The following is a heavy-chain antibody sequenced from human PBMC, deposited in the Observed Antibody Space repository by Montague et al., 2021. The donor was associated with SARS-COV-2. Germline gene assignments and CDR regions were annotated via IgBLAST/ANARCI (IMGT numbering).Heavy chain of an antibody. CDR1: GGSNSRYY. J-gene: IGHJ6*02. CDR3: ARHRKDYDILTGYSTSFYYDMDV. CDR2: VSDSGS. Sequence: SETLSLTCTVSGGSNSRYYWSWIRQPPGKGLEWIGYVSDSGSDYNPSLKSRVSISVDTSTQLLSLSLSSLTAADTAIYYCARHRKDYDILTGYSTSFYYDMDVWGQGTTVTVSS. D-gene: IGHD3-9*01. V-gene: IGHV4-59*08.